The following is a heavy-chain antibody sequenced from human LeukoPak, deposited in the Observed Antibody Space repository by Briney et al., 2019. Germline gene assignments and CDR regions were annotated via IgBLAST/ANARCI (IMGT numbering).Heavy chain of an antibody. J-gene: IGHJ4*02. V-gene: IGHV4-34*01. CDR1: GGSFSGYY. D-gene: IGHD2-2*01. CDR2: INHSGST. Sequence: PSETLSLTCAVYGGSFSGYYWSWIRQPPGKGLEWIGEINHSGSTNYNPSLKSRVTISVDTSKNQFSLRLSSVTAADTAVYHCARSPASSTSDYWGQGTLVTVSS. CDR3: ARSPASSTSDY.